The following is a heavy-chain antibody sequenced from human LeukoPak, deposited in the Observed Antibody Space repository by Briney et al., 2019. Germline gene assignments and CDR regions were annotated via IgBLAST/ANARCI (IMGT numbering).Heavy chain of an antibody. D-gene: IGHD1-1*01. CDR2: IYPGDSDT. V-gene: IGHV5-51*01. CDR3: ARVPWVPTYYFDY. CDR1: GYSFSKYW. Sequence: GESLKISCKGSGYSFSKYWIGWVRQMPGKGLEWMGIIYPGDSDTRYSPSFQGQVTISADKSISTAYLQWSSLQASDTAMYYCARVPWVPTYYFDYWGQGTLVTVSS. J-gene: IGHJ4*02.